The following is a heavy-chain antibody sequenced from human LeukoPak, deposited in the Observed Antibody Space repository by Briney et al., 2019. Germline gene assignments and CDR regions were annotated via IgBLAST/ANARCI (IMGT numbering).Heavy chain of an antibody. CDR3: AREERWLQFRGYFDY. J-gene: IGHJ4*02. Sequence: SETLSLTCTVSGGSINSYTWHWIRQSPGKGLEWIGYIYDSGSTSYNPSLKSRVTISVDTSKKQFSLRVRSVTAADTALYYCAREERWLQFRGYFDYWGQGTPVTVSS. V-gene: IGHV4-59*01. D-gene: IGHD5-24*01. CDR2: IYDSGST. CDR1: GGSINSYT.